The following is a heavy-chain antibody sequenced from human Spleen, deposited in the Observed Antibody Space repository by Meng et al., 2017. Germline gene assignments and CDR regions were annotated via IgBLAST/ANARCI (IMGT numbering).Heavy chain of an antibody. Sequence: GESLKISCAASGFTFSDYYMSWIRQAPGKGLEWVSYISSSGSTIYYADSVKGRFTISRDNAKNPLYLQMNSLRAEDTAVYYCARVSSGDYNDYWGQGTLVTVSS. J-gene: IGHJ4*02. CDR2: ISSSGSTI. CDR3: ARVSSGDYNDY. V-gene: IGHV3-11*04. CDR1: GFTFSDYY. D-gene: IGHD6-6*01.